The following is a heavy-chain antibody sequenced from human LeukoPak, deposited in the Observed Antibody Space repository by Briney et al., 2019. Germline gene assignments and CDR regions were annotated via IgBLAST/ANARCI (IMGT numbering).Heavy chain of an antibody. J-gene: IGHJ5*02. V-gene: IGHV1-2*02. CDR1: GYTFTGYY. D-gene: IGHD5-18*01. CDR3: ARAGNMVTSQNWFDP. CDR2: INPNSGGT. Sequence: GASVKVSCKASGYTFTGYYMHWVRQAPGQGLEWMGWINPNSGGTNYAQKFQGRVTMTRDTSISTAYMELSRLRSDDTAVHYCARAGNMVTSQNWFDPWGQGTLVTVSS.